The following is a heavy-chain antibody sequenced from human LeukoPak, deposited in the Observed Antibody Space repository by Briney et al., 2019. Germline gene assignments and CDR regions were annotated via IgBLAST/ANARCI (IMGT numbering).Heavy chain of an antibody. D-gene: IGHD3-10*01. CDR2: IYYSGST. V-gene: IGHV4-31*03. CDR1: GGSISSGGYY. Sequence: PSETLSLTCTVSGGSISSGGYYWSWIRQHPGTGLEWIGYIYYSGSTYYNPSLKSRVTISVDTSKNQFSLKLSSVTAADTAVYYCARERVYYYFDYWGQGTLVTVSS. J-gene: IGHJ4*02. CDR3: ARERVYYYFDY.